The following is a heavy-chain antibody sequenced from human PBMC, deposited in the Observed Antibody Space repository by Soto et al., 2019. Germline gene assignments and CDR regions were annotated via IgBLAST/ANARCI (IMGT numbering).Heavy chain of an antibody. CDR1: GFTFTNAW. D-gene: IGHD3-22*01. CDR2: IKSSSDGGTI. V-gene: IGHV3-15*07. CDR3: TTGTMIIVVRGNTDALDI. Sequence: EVQLVESGGGLVKPGGSLRLSCAASGFTFTNAWMNWVRQAPGKGLEWVGRIKSSSDGGTIDYAAPVKDRFAISRDDSKNTLYLQMNSLKTEDTAVYYCTTGTMIIVVRGNTDALDIW. J-gene: IGHJ3*02.